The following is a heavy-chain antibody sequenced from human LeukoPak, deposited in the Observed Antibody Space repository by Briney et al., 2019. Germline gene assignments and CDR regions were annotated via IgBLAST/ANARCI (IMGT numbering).Heavy chain of an antibody. CDR2: ISHSGTT. Sequence: PSETLSLTCSVSGYSISSGYYWAWIRQPPGGGLEWVASISHSGTTHYNPSLKSRVTISVDTSNNQISLSLSSVTAADTAVYYCARDVAQANYGSSGYPFDYWGQGTLVTVSS. J-gene: IGHJ4*02. CDR1: GYSISSGYY. CDR3: ARDVAQANYGSSGYPFDY. V-gene: IGHV4-38-2*02. D-gene: IGHD3-22*01.